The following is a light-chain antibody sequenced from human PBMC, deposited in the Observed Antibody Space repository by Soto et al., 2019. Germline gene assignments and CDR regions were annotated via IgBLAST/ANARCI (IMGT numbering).Light chain of an antibody. CDR3: SSYSNSRTQYV. CDR1: TSDVGGYNF. CDR2: EVS. V-gene: IGLV2-14*01. Sequence: QSALTQPASVSGSPGQSITISCTGTTSDVGGYNFVAWYQHHPGKAPKVMVYEVSSRPSGVSNRFSGSKSGNTASLTISGLQAEDEADYFCSSYSNSRTQYVLGTGTKVTVL. J-gene: IGLJ1*01.